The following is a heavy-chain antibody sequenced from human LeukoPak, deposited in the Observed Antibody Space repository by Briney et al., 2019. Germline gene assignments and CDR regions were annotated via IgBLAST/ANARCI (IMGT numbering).Heavy chain of an antibody. V-gene: IGHV1-2*06. CDR1: GYTFTGYY. J-gene: IGHJ4*02. Sequence: ASVKVSCKASGYTFTGYYMHWVRQAPGQGLEWMGRINPNSGGTNYAQKLQGRVTMTTDTSTSTAYMELRSLRSDDTAVYYCARDGYYYGSGTTFEDYWGQGTLVTVSS. D-gene: IGHD3-10*01. CDR3: ARDGYYYGSGTTFEDY. CDR2: INPNSGGT.